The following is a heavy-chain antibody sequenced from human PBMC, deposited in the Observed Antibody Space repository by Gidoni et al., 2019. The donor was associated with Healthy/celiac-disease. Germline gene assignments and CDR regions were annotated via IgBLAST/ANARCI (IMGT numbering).Heavy chain of an antibody. CDR2: IYWDDDT. J-gene: IGHJ4*02. CDR1: GFSLSTSGVG. D-gene: IGHD3-3*01. V-gene: IGHV2-5*02. CDR3: AHVTSFGVVMG. Sequence: QITLMGSGPTLVKPTQTLTLTCTFSGFSLSTSGVGVGWIRQPPGKALEWLALIYWDDDTRYSPSLKGRLTITKDTSKNQVVLTMTNMDPVDTATYYCAHVTSFGVVMGWGQGTLVTVSS.